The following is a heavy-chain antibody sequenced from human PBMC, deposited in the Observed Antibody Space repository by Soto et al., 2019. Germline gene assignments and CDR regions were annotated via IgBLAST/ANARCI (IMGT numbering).Heavy chain of an antibody. CDR1: GVAFSFYS. D-gene: IGHD6-19*01. J-gene: IGHJ4*02. V-gene: IGHV3-23*01. CDR3: AKDRGGFTSGWEFFDF. CDR2: ISGNGGTT. Sequence: EVVLLESGGGLVQPGGSLRLSCEVSGVAFSFYSMSWVRQAPGKGLEWVASISGNGGTTYYAASGKGRFTFSRDNSKNTVYLQMNSLRGEATAVYYCAKDRGGFTSGWEFFDFWGQGTLVTVSS.